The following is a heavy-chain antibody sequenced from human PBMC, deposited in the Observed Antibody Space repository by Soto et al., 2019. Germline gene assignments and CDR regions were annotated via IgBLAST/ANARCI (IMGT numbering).Heavy chain of an antibody. J-gene: IGHJ6*02. Sequence: GASVKVSCKASGYTFTGYYMHWVRQAPGQGLEWMGWINPNSGGTNHAQKFQGRVTMTRDTSISTAYMELSRLRSDDTAVYYCARVAVAGLYYYYGMDVWGQGTTVTVSS. CDR3: ARVAVAGLYYYYGMDV. CDR2: INPNSGGT. D-gene: IGHD6-19*01. CDR1: GYTFTGYY. V-gene: IGHV1-2*02.